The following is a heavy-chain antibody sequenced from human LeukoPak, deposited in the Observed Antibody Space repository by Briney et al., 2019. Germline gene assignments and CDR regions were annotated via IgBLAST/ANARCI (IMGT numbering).Heavy chain of an antibody. Sequence: SETLSLTCTVSGGSISSSSYYWGWIRQPPGKGLEWIGSIYCSGSTYYNPSLKSRVTISVDTSKNQFSLKLSSVTAADTAVYYCAVVVPAAPPYYYYMDVWGKGTTVTVSS. V-gene: IGHV4-39*07. J-gene: IGHJ6*03. CDR1: GGSISSSSYY. CDR3: AVVVPAAPPYYYYMDV. D-gene: IGHD2-2*01. CDR2: IYCSGST.